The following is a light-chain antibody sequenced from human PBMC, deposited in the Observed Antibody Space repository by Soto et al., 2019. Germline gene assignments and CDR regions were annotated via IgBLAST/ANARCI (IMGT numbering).Light chain of an antibody. CDR3: HQYDSWT. V-gene: IGKV3-20*01. J-gene: IGKJ1*01. Sequence: IVLTQSSATLSLSQGERATLSCRASQSVTSNALAWYQQKPGQAPRLLIYGASSRATGIPDRFSGSGSGTDFTLTISRLEPEDFAVYYCHQYDSWTFGQRTKVDI. CDR2: GAS. CDR1: QSVTSNA.